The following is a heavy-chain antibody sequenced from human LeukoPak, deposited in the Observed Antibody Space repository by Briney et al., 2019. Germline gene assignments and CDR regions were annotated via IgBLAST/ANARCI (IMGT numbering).Heavy chain of an antibody. CDR1: GFTISSNF. Sequence: GGSLSLTCAAYGFTISSNFMSWVRQAPGKGLEWVSFIYSGGNTYYADYVKGRFTISRDNSKNTLYLQMNSLRAEDTAVYHCARDRLPPLGAFDIWGQGTMVTVSS. CDR2: IYSGGNT. CDR3: ARDRLPPLGAFDI. D-gene: IGHD3-16*01. J-gene: IGHJ3*02. V-gene: IGHV3-66*01.